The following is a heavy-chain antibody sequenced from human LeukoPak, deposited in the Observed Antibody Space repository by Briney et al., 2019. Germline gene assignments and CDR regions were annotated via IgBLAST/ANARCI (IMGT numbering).Heavy chain of an antibody. CDR2: IDASGSNI. V-gene: IGHV3-23*01. CDR3: AKEEIYDFWSGDDAFDI. D-gene: IGHD3-3*01. CDR1: GFVFSSYA. Sequence: GGSLRLSCAASGFVFSSYAMNWVRQAPGKGLEWVSVIDASGSNIESADSVKGRFTISRDNSKKILYLEMNRLRVEDTAVYYCAKEEIYDFWSGDDAFDIWGQGTMVTVSS. J-gene: IGHJ3*02.